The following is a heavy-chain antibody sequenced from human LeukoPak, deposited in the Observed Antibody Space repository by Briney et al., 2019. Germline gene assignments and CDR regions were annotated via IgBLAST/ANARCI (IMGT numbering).Heavy chain of an antibody. CDR1: GFTFSSYE. CDR2: ISSSGSII. J-gene: IGHJ6*03. CDR3: ARGDTAMVDYYYYMDV. V-gene: IGHV3-48*03. D-gene: IGHD5-18*01. Sequence: GGSLRLSCAASGFTFSSYEMNWVRQAPGKGLEWVSYISSSGSIIYYADSEEGRFTISRDNAKNSLYLQMNSLRAEDMAVYYCARGDTAMVDYYYYMDVWGKGTTVTISS.